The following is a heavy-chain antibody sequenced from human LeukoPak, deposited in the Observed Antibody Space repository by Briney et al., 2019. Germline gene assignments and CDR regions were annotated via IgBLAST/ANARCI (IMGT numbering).Heavy chain of an antibody. J-gene: IGHJ4*02. Sequence: GGSLRLSCVASGFTFNKYWMHWVRQAAGKGLVWVSRINPDGSSTDYADSVEGRFTISRDNAKNTLYLQMNTLRAEDTALYFCASIMPGYWGQGNLVTVSS. V-gene: IGHV3-74*01. CDR2: INPDGSST. D-gene: IGHD1-14*01. CDR3: ASIMPGY. CDR1: GFTFNKYW.